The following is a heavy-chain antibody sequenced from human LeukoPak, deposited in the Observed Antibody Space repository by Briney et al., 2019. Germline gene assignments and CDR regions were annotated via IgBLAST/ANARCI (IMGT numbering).Heavy chain of an antibody. CDR2: IYYSGST. CDR1: GGSISSFY. J-gene: IGHJ3*02. V-gene: IGHV4-59*01. CDR3: ARDDSYDSDAFDI. D-gene: IGHD5-18*01. Sequence: PSETLSLTCTVSGGSISSFYWSWIRQPPGKTLEWIGYIYYSGSTNYNPSLKSRVTISVDTSKNQLSLKLSSVTTADTAVYYCARDDSYDSDAFDIWGQGTMVTVSS.